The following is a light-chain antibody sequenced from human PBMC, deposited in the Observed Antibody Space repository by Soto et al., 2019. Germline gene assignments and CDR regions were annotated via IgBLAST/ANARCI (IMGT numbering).Light chain of an antibody. CDR3: QQYNNWPLLT. J-gene: IGKJ4*01. V-gene: IGKV3-15*01. CDR1: QSVSSN. CDR2: GTS. Sequence: EIVVTQSPATLSVSPGERATLSCRASQSVSSNLAWYQQTPGQAPRLLIYGTSTRATGIPARFSGSGSGTEFTLTISSLQSEDFAVYYCQQYNNWPLLTFGGGTKVEIK.